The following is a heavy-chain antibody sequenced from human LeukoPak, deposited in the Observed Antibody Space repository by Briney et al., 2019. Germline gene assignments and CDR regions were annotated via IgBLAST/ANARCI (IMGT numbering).Heavy chain of an antibody. D-gene: IGHD5-18*01. CDR1: GFTFSSYA. Sequence: GGSLRLSGAASGFTFSSYAVSWVRQAPGKGLEWVAVISYDGSNKYYADSVKGRFTISRDNSKNTLYLQMNSLRAEDTAVYYCAKDSGSGIQLWFSNNWFDPWGQGTLVTVSS. V-gene: IGHV3-30*18. CDR2: ISYDGSNK. CDR3: AKDSGSGIQLWFSNNWFDP. J-gene: IGHJ5*02.